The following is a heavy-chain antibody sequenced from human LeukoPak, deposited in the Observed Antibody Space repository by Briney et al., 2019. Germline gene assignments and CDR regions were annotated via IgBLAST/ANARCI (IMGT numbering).Heavy chain of an antibody. D-gene: IGHD4/OR15-4a*01. CDR3: AKARGDYGQPFDY. V-gene: IGHV3-48*01. Sequence: GGSLRLSCAASGFTFSAYSMNWVSQAPGEGLEWISYIGISSGNTKYADSVKGRFTISGDKAKNSLYLQMNSLRAEDTAVYYCAKARGDYGQPFDYWGQGTLVTVSS. CDR2: IGISSGNT. CDR1: GFTFSAYS. J-gene: IGHJ4*02.